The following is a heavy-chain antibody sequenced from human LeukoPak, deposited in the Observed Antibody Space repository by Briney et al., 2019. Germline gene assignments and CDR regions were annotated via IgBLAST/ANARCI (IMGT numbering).Heavy chain of an antibody. CDR1: GSSFTSYW. CDR2: IYPGDSDT. D-gene: IGHD5-24*01. V-gene: IGHV5-51*01. CDR3: ARRVEMATIFLFDY. J-gene: IGHJ4*02. Sequence: GESLRISCKGSGSSFTSYWIGWVRQMPGEGLEWMGIIYPGDSDTRYSPSFQGQVTISADKSISTAYLQWSSLKASDTAMYYCARRVEMATIFLFDYGGQGTLATVSS.